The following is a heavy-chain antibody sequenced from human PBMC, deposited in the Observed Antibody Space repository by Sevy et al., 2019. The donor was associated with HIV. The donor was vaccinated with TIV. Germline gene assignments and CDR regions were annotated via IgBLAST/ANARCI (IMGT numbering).Heavy chain of an antibody. CDR2: IHPNTGVK. V-gene: IGHV1-2*02. Sequence: ASVKVSCKASGYTFTDYYLHWVRQAPGQGLEWMTYIHPNTGVKNYAQKFRGRVTITTDTSINTVYMELTRLTSDDTAVYFCARGRVIFDYWGQGTLVTVSS. CDR3: ARGRVIFDY. CDR1: GYTFTDYY. J-gene: IGHJ4*02.